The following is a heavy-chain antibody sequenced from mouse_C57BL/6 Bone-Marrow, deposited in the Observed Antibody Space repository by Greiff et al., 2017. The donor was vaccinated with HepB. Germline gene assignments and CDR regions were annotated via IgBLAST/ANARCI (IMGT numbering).Heavy chain of an antibody. D-gene: IGHD2-5*01. CDR2: IYYSGTI. CDR1: GISITTGNYR. V-gene: IGHV3-5*01. CDR3: ARDREGYSNYEGYFDV. Sequence: VQLKQSGPGLVKPSQTVFLTCTVTGISITTGNYRWSWIRQFPGNKLEWIGYIYYSGTITYNPSLTSRTTITRDTPKNQFFLEMNSLTAEDTATYYCARDREGYSNYEGYFDVWGTGTTVTVSS. J-gene: IGHJ1*03.